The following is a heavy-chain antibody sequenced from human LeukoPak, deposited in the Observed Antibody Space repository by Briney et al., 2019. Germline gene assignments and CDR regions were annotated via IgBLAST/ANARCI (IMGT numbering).Heavy chain of an antibody. V-gene: IGHV4-59*12. D-gene: IGHD4-17*01. CDR3: ARALPPGHDYGDSPVYGWFDP. Sequence: SETLSLTCTVSGGSISSYYWSWIRQPPGKGLEWIGYIYYSGSTNYNPSLKSRVTISVDTSKNQFSLKLSSVTAADTAVYYCARALPPGHDYGDSPVYGWFDPWGQGTLVTVSS. J-gene: IGHJ5*02. CDR1: GGSISSYY. CDR2: IYYSGST.